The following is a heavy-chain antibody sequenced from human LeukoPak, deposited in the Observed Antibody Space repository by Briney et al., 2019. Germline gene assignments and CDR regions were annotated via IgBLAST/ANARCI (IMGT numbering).Heavy chain of an antibody. J-gene: IGHJ4*02. CDR1: GFTFSSYW. CDR3: ARDDFWSGYPTDY. Sequence: GGSLRLSCAASGFTFSSYWMSWVRQAPGKGLEWVANIRQDGSEKYYVDSVKGRFTISRDNAKNSLYLQMNSLRAEDTAVYYCARDDFWSGYPTDYRGQGTLVTVSS. V-gene: IGHV3-7*01. CDR2: IRQDGSEK. D-gene: IGHD3-3*01.